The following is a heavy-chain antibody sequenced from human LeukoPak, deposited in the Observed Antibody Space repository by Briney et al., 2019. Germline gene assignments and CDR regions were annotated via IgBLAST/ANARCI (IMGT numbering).Heavy chain of an antibody. J-gene: IGHJ4*02. CDR3: AKSLSSRGVIIPKTSRYFDY. V-gene: IGHV3-23*01. D-gene: IGHD3-10*01. CDR2: IIGGAGGT. CDR1: GFSFSSHG. Sequence: GGTLRLSCAASGFSFSSHGMSWVRQAPGKGLEWVSGIIGGAGGTYYADSVKGRFTISRDNSQNTLYLQMNSLRAEDTAVYYCAKSLSSRGVIIPKTSRYFDYWGQGTLVTVSS.